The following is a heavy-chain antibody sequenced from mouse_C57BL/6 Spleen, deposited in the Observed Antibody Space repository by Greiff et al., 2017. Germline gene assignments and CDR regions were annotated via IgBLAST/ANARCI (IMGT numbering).Heavy chain of an antibody. Sequence: DVKLVESGGGLVKPGGSLKLSCAASGFTFSSYAMSWVRQTPEKRLEWVATISDGGSYTYYPDNVKGRFTISRDNAKNNLYLQMSHLKSEDTAMYYCATRGVVVPYYDYDWFAYWGQGTLVTVSA. V-gene: IGHV5-4*03. CDR3: ATRGVVVPYYDYDWFAY. D-gene: IGHD2-4*01. CDR2: ISDGGSYT. CDR1: GFTFSSYA. J-gene: IGHJ3*01.